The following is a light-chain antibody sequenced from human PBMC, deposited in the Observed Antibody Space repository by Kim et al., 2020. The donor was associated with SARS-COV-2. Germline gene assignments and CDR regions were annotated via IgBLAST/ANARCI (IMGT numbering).Light chain of an antibody. Sequence: IVMTQSPATLSVSPGERVTLSCRASQSVKNRLAWYQQRPGQAPRLLIYGASTRATDISARFSGSGSGTDFTLTISSLQSEDLAVYYCQQYNDWAILTFGGGTKVDIK. CDR3: QQYNDWAILT. V-gene: IGKV3-15*01. CDR2: GAS. CDR1: QSVKNR. J-gene: IGKJ4*01.